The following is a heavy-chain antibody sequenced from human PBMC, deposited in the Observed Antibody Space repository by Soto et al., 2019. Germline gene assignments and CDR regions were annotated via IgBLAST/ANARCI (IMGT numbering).Heavy chain of an antibody. J-gene: IGHJ4*02. CDR3: ANFPLRYWNYAQISDY. V-gene: IGHV3-23*01. Sequence: PGGSLRLSCAASGFTFSSYAMSWVRQAPGKGLEWVSAISGSGGSTYYADSVKGRFTISRDNSKNTLYLQMNSLRAEDTAVYYCANFPLRYWNYAQISDYWGQGTLVTVSS. CDR2: ISGSGGST. CDR1: GFTFSSYA. D-gene: IGHD1-7*01.